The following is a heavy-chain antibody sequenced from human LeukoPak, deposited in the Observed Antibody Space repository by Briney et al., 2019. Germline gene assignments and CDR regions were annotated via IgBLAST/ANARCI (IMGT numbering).Heavy chain of an antibody. V-gene: IGHV1-8*01. Sequence: ASVKVSCKASGYTFTSYDISWVRQATGQGLEWMGWMNPNSGNTGYAQKFQGRVTMTRNTSISTAYMELSSLRSEDTAVYYCARKSGSFKDFDYWGQGTLVTVSS. D-gene: IGHD1-26*01. CDR2: MNPNSGNT. CDR3: ARKSGSFKDFDY. CDR1: GYTFTSYD. J-gene: IGHJ4*02.